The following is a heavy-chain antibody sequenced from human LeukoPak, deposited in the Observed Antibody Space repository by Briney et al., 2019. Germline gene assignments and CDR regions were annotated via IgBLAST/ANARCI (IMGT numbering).Heavy chain of an antibody. CDR2: ISGSGSTT. Sequence: PGGSLRLSCAGSGFTFSNYAMSWVRQAPGKGLEWVSVISGSGSTTYYADSVKGRFTISRDNSKSTLYLQMNSLRAEDTAVYYCAKDPYGSGTYYNDYWGQGTLVTVSS. CDR3: AKDPYGSGTYYNDY. D-gene: IGHD3-10*01. V-gene: IGHV3-23*01. CDR1: GFTFSNYA. J-gene: IGHJ4*02.